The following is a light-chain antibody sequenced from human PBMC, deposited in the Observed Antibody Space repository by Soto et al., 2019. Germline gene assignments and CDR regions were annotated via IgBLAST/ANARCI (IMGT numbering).Light chain of an antibody. CDR2: DAS. CDR1: QDISNY. Sequence: DIQMTQSPSSLSASVGDRVTITCQASQDISNYLNWYQQKPGKAPKLLIYDASNLETGVPSKFSGTGFGTDFTFTISSLQPEDIATYYCKQYDNLYTFGQGTKLEIK. J-gene: IGKJ2*01. V-gene: IGKV1-33*01. CDR3: KQYDNLYT.